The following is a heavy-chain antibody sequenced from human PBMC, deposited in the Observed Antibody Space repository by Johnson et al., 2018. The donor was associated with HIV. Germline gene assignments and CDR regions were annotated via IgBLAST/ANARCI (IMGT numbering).Heavy chain of an antibody. D-gene: IGHD2-21*01. CDR2: ISYDGSNK. J-gene: IGHJ3*02. CDR1: GFTFSSYA. V-gene: IGHV3-30*04. Sequence: QVQLVESGGGVVQPGRSLRLSCAASGFTFSSYAMHWVRQAPGKGLEWVAVISYDGSNKYYADSVKGRFTISRDNSTNTLYLQMNSLRAEYTAVYYCARAGVVFSTASHDAFDIWGQGTMVTVSS. CDR3: ARAGVVFSTASHDAFDI.